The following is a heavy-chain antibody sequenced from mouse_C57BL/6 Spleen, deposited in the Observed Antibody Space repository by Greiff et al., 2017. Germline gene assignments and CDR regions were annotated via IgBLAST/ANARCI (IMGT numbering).Heavy chain of an antibody. V-gene: IGHV1-82*01. CDR3: ARVYYDYDGSMDY. D-gene: IGHD2-4*01. CDR2: FYPGAGDT. J-gene: IGHJ4*01. Sequence: VKLVESGPELVKPGASVKISCKASGYAFSSSWMNWVKQRPGKGLEWIGRFYPGAGDTNYNGKFKGKATLTADKSSSTAYMQLSSLTSEDSAVNFCARVYYDYDGSMDYWGQGTSVTVSS. CDR1: GYAFSSSW.